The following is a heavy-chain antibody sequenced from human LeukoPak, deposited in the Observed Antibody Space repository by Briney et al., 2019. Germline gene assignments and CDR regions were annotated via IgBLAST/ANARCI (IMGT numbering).Heavy chain of an antibody. CDR3: ARHNDFFPPSGDFDY. CDR2: IYYSGST. D-gene: IGHD3-3*01. CDR1: GGSISSSSYY. V-gene: IGHV4-39*01. Sequence: PSETLSLTCTVSGGSISSSSYYWGWLRQPPGKGLEWIGSIYYSGSTYYNPPLKSRVTISVDTSKNQFSLKLSSVTAADTAVYYCARHNDFFPPSGDFDYWGQGTLVTVSS. J-gene: IGHJ4*02.